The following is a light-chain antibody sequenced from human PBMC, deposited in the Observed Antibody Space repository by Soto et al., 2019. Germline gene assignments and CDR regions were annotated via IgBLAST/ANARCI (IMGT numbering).Light chain of an antibody. CDR3: SSYATTSTVV. CDR2: DVS. J-gene: IGLJ2*01. V-gene: IGLV2-14*01. Sequence: QSALTQPASVSGSPGQSITISCTGTSSDIGVYNYVSWYQQHPGKAPKLMIYDVSNRPSVVSNRFSGSKSGNTASLTISGLQAEDEADYYCSSYATTSTVVFGGGTKLTVL. CDR1: SSDIGVYNY.